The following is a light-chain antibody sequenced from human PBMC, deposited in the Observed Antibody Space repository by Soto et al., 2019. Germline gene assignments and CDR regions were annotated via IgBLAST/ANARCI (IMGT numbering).Light chain of an antibody. Sequence: QSVLTQPPSVPGAPGQRVTISCTGSSSNIGAGYDVHWYQQLPGTAPKLLIYGNSNRPSGVPDRFSGSKSGTSACLAITGLQAEDEADYYCQSYDSSLSGYVFGTGTKVTVL. CDR3: QSYDSSLSGYV. V-gene: IGLV1-40*01. J-gene: IGLJ1*01. CDR2: GNS. CDR1: SSNIGAGYD.